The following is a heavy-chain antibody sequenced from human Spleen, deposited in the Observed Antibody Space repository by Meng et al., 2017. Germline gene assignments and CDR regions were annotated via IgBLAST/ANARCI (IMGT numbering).Heavy chain of an antibody. D-gene: IGHD3-22*01. CDR1: GYTFTSYY. V-gene: IGHV1-46*01. CDR3: AREQLSYDSSGYNDY. Sequence: QVQLVQSGAKVKKPGASVKVSCKASGYTFTSYYMHWVRQAPGQGLEWMGIINPSGGSTSYAQKFQGRVTMTRDTSTSTVYMELSSLRSEDTAVYYCAREQLSYDSSGYNDYWGQGTLVTVSS. CDR2: INPSGGST. J-gene: IGHJ4*02.